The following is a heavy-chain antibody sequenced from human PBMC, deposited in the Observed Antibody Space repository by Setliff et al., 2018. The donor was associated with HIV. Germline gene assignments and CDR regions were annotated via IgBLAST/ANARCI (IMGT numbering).Heavy chain of an antibody. V-gene: IGHV1-3*01. CDR3: ARGPFRAHPLGGYPDY. J-gene: IGHJ4*02. Sequence: ASVKVSCKASGYTFTTYAIHWVRQAPGQRLEWMGWINAGNGVTKFSQKFQDRVTITRDTSANTVYLELTSLRSEDTAVYYCARGPFRAHPLGGYPDYWGQGTLVTVSS. CDR1: GYTFTTYA. CDR2: INAGNGVT. D-gene: IGHD3-16*02.